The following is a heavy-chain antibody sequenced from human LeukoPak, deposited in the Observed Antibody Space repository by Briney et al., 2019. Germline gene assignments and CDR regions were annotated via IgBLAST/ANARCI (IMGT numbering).Heavy chain of an antibody. CDR2: IYTSGST. D-gene: IGHD4-17*01. Sequence: SQTLYLTCTVSGGSISSGSYYWSWIRQPAGKGLEWIGRIYTSGSTNYNPSLKSRVTISVDTSKNQFSLKLSSVTAADTAVYYCARDHTVTAFDIWGQGTMVTVSS. CDR3: ARDHTVTAFDI. V-gene: IGHV4-61*02. CDR1: GGSISSGSYY. J-gene: IGHJ3*02.